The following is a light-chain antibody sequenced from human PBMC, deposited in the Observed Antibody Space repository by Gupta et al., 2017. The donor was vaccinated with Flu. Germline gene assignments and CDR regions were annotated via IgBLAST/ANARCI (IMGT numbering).Light chain of an antibody. CDR3: MQALQTPPT. Sequence: DIVLTQSPLSLSVTPGEPASISCRSRQSLLHSNEYNYLDWYVLKPGQSPQLLIYLGSNRASGVPDRFSGSGSGTXFTLEIXRVEAEDVGIYYCMQALQTPPTFGXGTKVDIK. CDR2: LGS. CDR1: QSLLHSNEYNY. V-gene: IGKV2-28*01. J-gene: IGKJ1*01.